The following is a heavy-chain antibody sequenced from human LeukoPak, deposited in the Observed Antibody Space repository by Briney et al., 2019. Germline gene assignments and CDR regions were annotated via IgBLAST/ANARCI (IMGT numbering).Heavy chain of an antibody. CDR2: FYSGGSI. CDR1: GFSVSTTY. J-gene: IGHJ4*02. CDR3: ARRAGGYSHPYDY. V-gene: IGHV3-66*04. Sequence: GGSLRLSCAASGFSVSTTYMSWVRQAPGKGLEWVSVFYSGGSIYYADSVKDRFTISRDNSKNTLYLQMNNLRAEDTAVYYCARRAGGYSHPYDYWGQGTLVTVSS. D-gene: IGHD4-23*01.